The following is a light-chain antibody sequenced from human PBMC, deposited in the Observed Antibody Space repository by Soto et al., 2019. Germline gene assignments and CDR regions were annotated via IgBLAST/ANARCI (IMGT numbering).Light chain of an antibody. J-gene: IGKJ4*01. V-gene: IGKV3-11*01. CDR3: QQRSVWPLT. CDR1: QSVSSY. Sequence: EIVLTQSPATLSLSPGERATPSCRASQSVSSYLAWYQQKPGQAPRLLIYDASNRATGIPARFSGSGSGTDFTLTISSLEPEDFAVYYCQQRSVWPLTFGGGTKVEIK. CDR2: DAS.